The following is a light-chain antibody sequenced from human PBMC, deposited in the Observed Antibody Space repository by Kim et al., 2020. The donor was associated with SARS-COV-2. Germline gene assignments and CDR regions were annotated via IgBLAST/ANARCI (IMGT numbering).Light chain of an antibody. Sequence: LSPGDSAPLSCRAGQSAGNFLAWYQQKPGQSPRLVIYDAFNRATGIPARFRGSVSGTDFTLTTSSLVPDDFAVYYCQQRHNWPLTFGGGTKVDIK. CDR1: QSAGNF. V-gene: IGKV3-11*01. CDR3: QQRHNWPLT. J-gene: IGKJ4*01. CDR2: DAF.